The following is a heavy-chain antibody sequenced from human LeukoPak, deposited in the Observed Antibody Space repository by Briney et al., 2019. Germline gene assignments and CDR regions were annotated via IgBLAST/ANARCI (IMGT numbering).Heavy chain of an antibody. D-gene: IGHD3-22*01. CDR3: AKDLTYYYDISGSYYGYYFDY. CDR1: GFTFSSYA. V-gene: IGHV3-23*01. J-gene: IGHJ4*02. Sequence: PGGSLRLSCAASGFTFSSYAMSWVRQAPGKGLEWVSTINGGGAYTYYADSVKGRFTISRDNSKNTLYLQMNSLRPEDTAVYYCAKDLTYYYDISGSYYGYYFDYWGQGTLVTVSS. CDR2: INGGGAYT.